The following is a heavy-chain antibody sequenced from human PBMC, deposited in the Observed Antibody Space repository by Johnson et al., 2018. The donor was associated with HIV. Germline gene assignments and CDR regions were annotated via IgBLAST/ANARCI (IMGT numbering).Heavy chain of an antibody. CDR2: ISFAGSNK. V-gene: IGHV3-30*18. D-gene: IGHD1-26*01. Sequence: QVQLVESGGGVVQPGRSLRLSCAASQFTFSNYGMHWVRQAPGKGLAWVAGISFAGSNKYYGDSVKGRLTISRDNSKNTLYLQMNSLRAEDTAGYYGAKATMSGNLHPAGAFDIGGQGTMVTVSS. CDR1: QFTFSNYG. J-gene: IGHJ3*02. CDR3: AKATMSGNLHPAGAFDI.